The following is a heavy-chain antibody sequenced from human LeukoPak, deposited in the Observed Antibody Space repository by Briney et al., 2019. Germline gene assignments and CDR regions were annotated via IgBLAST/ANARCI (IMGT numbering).Heavy chain of an antibody. D-gene: IGHD3-22*01. CDR1: GGSMRCYY. J-gene: IGHJ4*02. CDR3: ARTSFDSNGYYAYFDF. V-gene: IGHV4-4*07. CDR2: IYNTGST. Sequence: SETLSLTCTVSGGSMRCYYWNWIRQPAGKGLEWLGRIYNTGSTDNNPSLKSRVTISVDYSKNQFSLRLNSVTAADTAVYYCARTSFDSNGYYAYFDFWGQGTLVSVSS.